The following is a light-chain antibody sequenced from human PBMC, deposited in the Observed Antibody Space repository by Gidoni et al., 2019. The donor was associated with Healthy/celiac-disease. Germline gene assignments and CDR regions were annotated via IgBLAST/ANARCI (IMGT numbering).Light chain of an antibody. CDR2: GAS. Sequence: EIVLTQSPGTLSLSPGERATLSCRASQSVSSSYLAWYQQKPGQAPRLLIYGASSRATGIPDRFSCSGSGTDFTLTISRLEPEDFAVYYCQQYGSSRTFXXXTKVEIK. V-gene: IGKV3-20*01. CDR1: QSVSSSY. CDR3: QQYGSSRT. J-gene: IGKJ1*01.